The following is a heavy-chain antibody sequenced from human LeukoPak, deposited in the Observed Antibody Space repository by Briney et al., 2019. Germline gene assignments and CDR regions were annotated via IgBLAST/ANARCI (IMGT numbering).Heavy chain of an antibody. CDR3: ARVQIDCSSTSCSHNYYYYYYGMDV. V-gene: IGHV1-46*01. J-gene: IGHJ6*02. D-gene: IGHD2-2*01. CDR1: GYTFTSYY. CDR2: INPSGGST. Sequence: ASVKVSCKASGYTFTSYYMHWVRQAPGQGLEWMGIINPSGGSTSYAQKFQGRVTMTRDTSTSTVYMELSSLRSEDTAVYYCARVQIDCSSTSCSHNYYYYYYGMDVWGQGTTVTVSS.